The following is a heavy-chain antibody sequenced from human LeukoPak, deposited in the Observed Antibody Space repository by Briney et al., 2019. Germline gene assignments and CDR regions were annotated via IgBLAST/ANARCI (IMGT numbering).Heavy chain of an antibody. CDR3: AKQRGALRENYYMDV. CDR2: NAGSSSR. Sequence: PGGSLRLSCLASGFSFSNYAMSWVRQAPGKGLEWVSNAGSSSRLYGDSVKGRFSVSRDNSKNTLYLQTNSLRADDTAVYYCAKQRGALRENYYMDVWGKGTTVTVSS. V-gene: IGHV3-23*01. CDR1: GFSFSNYA. J-gene: IGHJ6*03.